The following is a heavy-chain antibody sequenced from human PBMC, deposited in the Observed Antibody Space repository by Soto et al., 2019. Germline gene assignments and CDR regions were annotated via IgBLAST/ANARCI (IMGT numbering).Heavy chain of an antibody. CDR2: IIPIFGTA. Sequence: EASVKVCCKASGGTFSSYAMRWVRQAPGQGLEWMGGIIPIFGTANYAQKFQGRVTITADESTSTAYMELSSLRSEDTAVYYCAEQWLDHDAFDIWGQGTMVTVS. J-gene: IGHJ3*02. CDR1: GGTFSSYA. CDR3: AEQWLDHDAFDI. D-gene: IGHD6-19*01. V-gene: IGHV1-69*13.